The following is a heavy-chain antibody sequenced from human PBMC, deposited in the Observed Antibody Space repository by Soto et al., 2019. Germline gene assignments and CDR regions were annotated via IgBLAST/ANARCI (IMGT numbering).Heavy chain of an antibody. CDR1: GFTFSSYS. CDR3: ARDTRGIQLWYN. J-gene: IGHJ4*02. V-gene: IGHV3-21*01. D-gene: IGHD5-18*01. Sequence: AGGSLRLSCAASGFTFSSYSMNWVRQAPGKGLEWVSSISSSSSYIYYADSVKGRFTISRDNAKNSLYLQMNSLRAEDTAVYYCARDTRGIQLWYNWGQGTLVTVSS. CDR2: ISSSSSYI.